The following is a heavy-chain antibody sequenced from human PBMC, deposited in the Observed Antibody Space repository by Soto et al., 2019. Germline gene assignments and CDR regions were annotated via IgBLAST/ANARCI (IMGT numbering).Heavy chain of an antibody. CDR2: IYYSGTT. Sequence: PSETLSLTCTVSGGSISKNYWTWIRQPPGKGLEWIGNIYYSGTTNYNPSLKSRVTISVDTSKNQFSLKLSSVTAADTAVYYCARRYGGNLDYWGQGTLVTVSS. D-gene: IGHD1-26*01. V-gene: IGHV4-59*08. CDR1: GGSISKNY. CDR3: ARRYGGNLDY. J-gene: IGHJ4*02.